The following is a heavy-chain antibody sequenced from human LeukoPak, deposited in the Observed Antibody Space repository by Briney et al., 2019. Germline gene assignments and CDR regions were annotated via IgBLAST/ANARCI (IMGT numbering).Heavy chain of an antibody. CDR2: INHSGST. CDR3: AKRIVGAKYFDY. V-gene: IGHV4-34*01. J-gene: IGHJ4*02. CDR1: GGSFSGYY. D-gene: IGHD1-26*01. Sequence: SETLSLTCAVYGGSFSGYYWSWIRQPPGKGLEWIGEINHSGSTNYNPSLKSRVTISADTSKNQFSLKLSSVTAADTAVYYCAKRIVGAKYFDYWGQGTLVTVSS.